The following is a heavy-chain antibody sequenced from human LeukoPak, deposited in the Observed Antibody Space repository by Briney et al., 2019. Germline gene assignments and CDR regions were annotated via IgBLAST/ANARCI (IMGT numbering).Heavy chain of an antibody. D-gene: IGHD6-19*01. CDR3: ARAGLAQYYFDY. Sequence: SGGSLRLSCAASGFSFSNYYMAWVRQAPGKGLEWVAVIKGDESEKFYVDSVNGRFTISRDNAKNSLYLQMNSLRAEDTAVYYCARAGLAQYYFDYWGQGTLVTVSS. CDR1: GFSFSNYY. V-gene: IGHV3-7*01. J-gene: IGHJ4*02. CDR2: IKGDESEK.